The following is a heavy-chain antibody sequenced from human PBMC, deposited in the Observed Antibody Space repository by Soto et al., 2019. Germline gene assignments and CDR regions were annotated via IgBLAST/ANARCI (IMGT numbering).Heavy chain of an antibody. CDR3: ARVLRPHYYYYYMDV. CDR1: GYTFTSYG. J-gene: IGHJ6*03. Sequence: ASVKVSCKASGYTFTSYGISWVRQAPGQGLEWMGWISAYNGNTNYAQKLQGRVTMTTDTSTSTAHMELRTLTSADTAVYYCARVLRPHYYYYYMDVWGKGTTVTVSS. V-gene: IGHV1-18*01. CDR2: ISAYNGNT. D-gene: IGHD2-15*01.